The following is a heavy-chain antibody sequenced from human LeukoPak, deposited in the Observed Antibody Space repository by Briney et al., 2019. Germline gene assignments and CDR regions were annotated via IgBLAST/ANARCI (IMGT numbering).Heavy chain of an antibody. J-gene: IGHJ4*02. D-gene: IGHD1-26*01. CDR1: GFTVSSNY. Sequence: PGGSLRLSCAASGFTVSSNYMSWVRQAPGKGLEWVSSISSSSSYIYYADSVKGRFTISRDNAKNSLYLQMNSLRAEDTAVYYCARCVVGATTGPYYFDYWGQGTLVTVSS. CDR2: ISSSSSYI. CDR3: ARCVVGATTGPYYFDY. V-gene: IGHV3-21*01.